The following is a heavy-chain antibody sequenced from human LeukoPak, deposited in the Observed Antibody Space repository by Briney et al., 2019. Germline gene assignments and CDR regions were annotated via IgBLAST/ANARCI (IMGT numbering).Heavy chain of an antibody. J-gene: IGHJ3*02. Sequence: PSETLSLTRTVSGGSISSYYWSRIRQPPGKGLEWIGYIYYSGSTNYNPSLKSRVTISVDTSKNQFSLKLSSVTAADTAVYYCATTTVDDAFDIWGQGTMVTVSS. CDR3: ATTTVDDAFDI. D-gene: IGHD4-11*01. V-gene: IGHV4-59*01. CDR1: GGSISSYY. CDR2: IYYSGST.